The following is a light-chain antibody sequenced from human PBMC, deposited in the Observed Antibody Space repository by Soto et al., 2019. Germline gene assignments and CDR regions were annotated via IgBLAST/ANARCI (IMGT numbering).Light chain of an antibody. V-gene: IGLV2-14*01. CDR3: SSDTSSSTPWV. CDR1: SSDVGGYNY. CDR2: EVS. J-gene: IGLJ1*01. Sequence: QSALTQPAPVSGSPGQSITISCTGTSSDVGGYNYVSWYQQHPGKAPKLMIYEVSNRPSGVSHRFSGSKSGNTASLTISGLPAQDEADYYCSSDTSSSTPWVFGPGTKLTVL.